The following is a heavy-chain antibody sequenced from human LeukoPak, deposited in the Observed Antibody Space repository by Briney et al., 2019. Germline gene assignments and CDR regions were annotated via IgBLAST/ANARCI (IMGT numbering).Heavy chain of an antibody. V-gene: IGHV1-2*04. Sequence: GGSLRLSCAASGFNFSASAIHWVRQAPGQGLEWMGRLNPKSGDTYYVQKFQGWVTMTRDTSISTAYMELSRLTFDDTAVYYCARGHERGDYGLDVWGQGTTVTVFS. J-gene: IGHJ6*02. CDR2: LNPKSGDT. CDR3: ARGHERGDYGLDV. D-gene: IGHD2-21*01. CDR1: GFNFSASA.